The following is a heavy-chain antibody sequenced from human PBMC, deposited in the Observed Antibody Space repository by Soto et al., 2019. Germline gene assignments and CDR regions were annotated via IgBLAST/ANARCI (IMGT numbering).Heavy chain of an antibody. CDR3: ARDRQPDVIWTFDF. Sequence: PGGSLRLSCAASGFTFNNFWMYWVRQTPEKGLVWVSGINSDGTTTAYADSVTGRFTISRDNSQNMLFLQMNSLGVEDAAVYYCARDRQPDVIWTFDFWGRGAQVTVSS. J-gene: IGHJ4*02. V-gene: IGHV3-74*01. CDR2: INSDGTTT. CDR1: GFTFNNFW. D-gene: IGHD3-16*02.